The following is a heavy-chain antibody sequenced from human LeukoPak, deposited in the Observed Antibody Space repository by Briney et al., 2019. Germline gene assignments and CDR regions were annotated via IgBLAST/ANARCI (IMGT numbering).Heavy chain of an antibody. V-gene: IGHV3-30*03. D-gene: IGHD4-11*01. Sequence: PGSSLRLSCAASGFTFRSYGMHWVRQAPGKGLEWVADISYDGTHEFYADSVKGRFTVSRDNSKNMLYLQMNSLRAEDTAVYSCASGVTVAPHDAFDMWGQGTMVTVSS. CDR1: GFTFRSYG. J-gene: IGHJ3*02. CDR3: ASGVTVAPHDAFDM. CDR2: ISYDGTHE.